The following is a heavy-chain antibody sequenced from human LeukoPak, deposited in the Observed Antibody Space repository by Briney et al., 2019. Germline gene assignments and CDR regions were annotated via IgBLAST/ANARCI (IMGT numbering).Heavy chain of an antibody. Sequence: GGSLRLSCAASGFTFSTYAMTWVRQAPGKGLEWVSGISGSGGSSYSADSVRGRFTISRDNSKKTLYMQMNSLRAEDTAVYYCTKHRGGWIDAFDIWGQGTMVTVSS. D-gene: IGHD5-12*01. CDR1: GFTFSTYA. CDR3: TKHRGGWIDAFDI. V-gene: IGHV3-23*01. CDR2: ISGSGGSS. J-gene: IGHJ3*02.